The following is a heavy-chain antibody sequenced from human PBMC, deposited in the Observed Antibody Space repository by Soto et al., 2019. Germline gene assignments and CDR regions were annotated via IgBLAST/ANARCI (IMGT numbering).Heavy chain of an antibody. Sequence: QVQLQESGPGLVKPSQTLSLTCTVSGGSISSGGYYWSWIRQHPGKGLEWIGYIYYSGSTYYNPSLKSRVTISVDTSKNQFSLKLSSVTAADTAVYYCARVWTTVTTFNNWFDPWGQGTLDTVSS. D-gene: IGHD4-17*01. J-gene: IGHJ5*02. CDR1: GGSISSGGYY. CDR3: ARVWTTVTTFNNWFDP. V-gene: IGHV4-31*03. CDR2: IYYSGST.